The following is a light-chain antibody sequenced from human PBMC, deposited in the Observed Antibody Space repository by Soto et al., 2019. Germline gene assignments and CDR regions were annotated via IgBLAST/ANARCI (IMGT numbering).Light chain of an antibody. V-gene: IGLV1-40*01. CDR3: HSYDSSLSASV. J-gene: IGLJ1*01. Sequence: QSLLTQTPSVSGAPGQRVTISCTGRSSNIGAGYDVHWYQHLPGTAPKLLIYGTTNRPSGVPDRFSGSKSGISASLAITGLQAEDEADYYCHSYDSSLSASVFGDGTKVTVL. CDR1: SSNIGAGYD. CDR2: GTT.